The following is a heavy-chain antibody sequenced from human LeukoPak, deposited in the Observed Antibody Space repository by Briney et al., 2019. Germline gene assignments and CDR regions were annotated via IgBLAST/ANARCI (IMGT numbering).Heavy chain of an antibody. CDR1: GYTFISYW. CDR3: ARGSALATPPFAY. D-gene: IGHD5-12*01. Sequence: GGSLRLSCAASGYTFISYWMHWVRQAPGKGLVWVSRMKIGGSTSNYADSVKERFTISRDNAKNAVYLQMSSLRLQATAMYYCARGSALATPPFAYWGQGTLVTVYS. J-gene: IGHJ4*02. CDR2: MKIGGSTS. V-gene: IGHV3-74*01.